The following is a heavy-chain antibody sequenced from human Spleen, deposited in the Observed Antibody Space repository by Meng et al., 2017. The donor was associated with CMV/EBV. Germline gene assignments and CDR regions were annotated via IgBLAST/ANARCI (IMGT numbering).Heavy chain of an antibody. D-gene: IGHD5-12*01. CDR2: ISANNGDT. Sequence: ASVKVSCKTSGHTFFSHGITWVRQAPGQGLEWLGWISANNGDTDYAQKVQDRVTMTIDTSTSTAYMDLRSLRSDDTAVYFCARDQRSRYRTRGGSLDHWGQGTRVTVSS. V-gene: IGHV1-18*01. J-gene: IGHJ5*02. CDR3: ARDQRSRYRTRGGSLDH. CDR1: GHTFFSHG.